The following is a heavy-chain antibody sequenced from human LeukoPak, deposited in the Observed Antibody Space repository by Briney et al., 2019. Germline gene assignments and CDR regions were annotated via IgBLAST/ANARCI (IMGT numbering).Heavy chain of an antibody. J-gene: IGHJ4*02. CDR2: ISGSDAGT. CDR1: GFMFSTHA. D-gene: IGHD2-8*02. Sequence: GGSLRLSCAASGFMFSTHAMSWVRQAPGKGLEWVSGISGSDAGTYYADSVKGRFTISRDNSKNTLYLQMNSLRAEDAAVYYCAKAPLGRCTGAICYSFDYWGQGTLVTVSS. CDR3: AKAPLGRCTGAICYSFDY. V-gene: IGHV3-23*01.